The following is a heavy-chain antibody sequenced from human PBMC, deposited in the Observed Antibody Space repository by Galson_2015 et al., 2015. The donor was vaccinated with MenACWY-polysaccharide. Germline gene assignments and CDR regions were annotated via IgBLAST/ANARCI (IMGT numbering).Heavy chain of an antibody. J-gene: IGHJ6*03. V-gene: IGHV1-69*06. CDR2: IIPIFGTA. CDR1: GGTFSSYA. Sequence: SVKVSCKASGGTFSSYAISWVRQAPGQGLEWMGGIIPIFGTANYAQKFQGRVTITADKSTGTAYMELSSLRSEDTAVYYCARDPGPPGYCSSTSCPEHYYYYYMDVWGKGTTVTVSS. CDR3: ARDPGPPGYCSSTSCPEHYYYYYMDV. D-gene: IGHD2-2*01.